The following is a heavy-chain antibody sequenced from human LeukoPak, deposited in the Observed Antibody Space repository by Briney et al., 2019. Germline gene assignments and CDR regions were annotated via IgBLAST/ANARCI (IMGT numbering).Heavy chain of an antibody. CDR2: IHPNSGDT. CDR3: ARDGYCSSTSCSPSDY. V-gene: IGHV1-2*02. D-gene: IGHD2-2*03. Sequence: GASVKVSCKASGYTFTGYYIHWVRQAPGQGLEWMGWIHPNSGDTNYAQNFQGRVTISRDTSISTAYLDLSRLRSDDTAVYYCARDGYCSSTSCSPSDYWGQGTLVTVSS. J-gene: IGHJ4*02. CDR1: GYTFTGYY.